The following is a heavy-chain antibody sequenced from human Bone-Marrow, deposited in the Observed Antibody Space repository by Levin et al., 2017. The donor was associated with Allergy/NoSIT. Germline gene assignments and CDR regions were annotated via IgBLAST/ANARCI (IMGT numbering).Heavy chain of an antibody. V-gene: IGHV3-30*18. D-gene: IGHD2/OR15-2a*01. CDR2: ISPDGSNQ. J-gene: IGHJ3*02. CDR1: GFTFNDYG. Sequence: TGESLKISCEASGFTFNDYGIHWVRQAPGKGLEWVAVISPDGSNQHYADSVKGRFTISRDNSKNSLYLQMNSLRAEDTAVYFCAKEVAYFDGFDIWGQGTMVTVSS. CDR3: AKEVAYFDGFDI.